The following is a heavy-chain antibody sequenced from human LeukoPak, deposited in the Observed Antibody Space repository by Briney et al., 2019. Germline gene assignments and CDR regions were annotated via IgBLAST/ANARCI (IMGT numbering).Heavy chain of an antibody. CDR2: IFHSGST. Sequence: SQTLSLTCAVSGGSISSGGYSWSWIRQPPGKGLEWIGYIFHSGSTYYNPSLKSRVTISVDRSKTQFSLKLNSVTAADTAVYYCAGGPDCSSTSCYESWFDPWGQGTLVTVSS. J-gene: IGHJ5*02. V-gene: IGHV4-30-2*01. D-gene: IGHD2-2*01. CDR3: AGGPDCSSTSCYESWFDP. CDR1: GGSISSGGYS.